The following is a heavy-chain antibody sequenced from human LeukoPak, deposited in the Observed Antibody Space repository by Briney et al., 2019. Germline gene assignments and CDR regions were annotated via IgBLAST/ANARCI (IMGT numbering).Heavy chain of an antibody. V-gene: IGHV1-18*01. CDR1: GYTFTSYG. Sequence: VASVKVSCKASGYTFTSYGISWVRQAPGQGLEWMGWISAYNGNTNYAQKLQGRVTMTTDTSTSTAYMELRSLRSDDTAVYYCARGLDYYGSGSYYWRLTESPYYFDYWGQGTLVTVSS. J-gene: IGHJ4*02. CDR3: ARGLDYYGSGSYYWRLTESPYYFDY. CDR2: ISAYNGNT. D-gene: IGHD3-10*01.